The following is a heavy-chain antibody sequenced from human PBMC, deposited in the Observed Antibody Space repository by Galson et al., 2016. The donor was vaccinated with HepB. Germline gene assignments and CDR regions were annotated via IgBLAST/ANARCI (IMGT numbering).Heavy chain of an antibody. CDR2: IITILGRV. V-gene: IGHV1-69*13. Sequence: SVKVSCKASGGTFSTYGISWVRQAPGQGLEWMGEIITILGRVNYAQKFQGRVTIAADDSTSTAYMELSSLRFEDTAVYYCAKTGGSFPSRTNYYSYGMDVWGQGTTVTVSS. CDR1: GGTFSTYG. CDR3: AKTGGSFPSRTNYYSYGMDV. J-gene: IGHJ6*02. D-gene: IGHD1-14*01.